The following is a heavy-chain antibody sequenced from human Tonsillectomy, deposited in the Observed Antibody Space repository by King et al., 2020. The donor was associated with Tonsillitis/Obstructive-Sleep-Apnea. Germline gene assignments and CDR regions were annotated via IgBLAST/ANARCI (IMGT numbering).Heavy chain of an antibody. CDR2: ISAYNGDT. CDR1: GYTFTTYG. CDR3: ARDSRSHYYDTSGYYTFEY. J-gene: IGHJ4*02. Sequence: QLVQSGAEVKKPGASVKVSCKASGYTFTTYGISWVRQAPGQGLEWMGWISAYNGDTNYAQKLQDRVTMTTDTSTSTAYIEVRSLRSDDTAVYYCARDSRSHYYDTSGYYTFEYWGQGTLVTVSS. D-gene: IGHD3-22*01. V-gene: IGHV1-18*01.